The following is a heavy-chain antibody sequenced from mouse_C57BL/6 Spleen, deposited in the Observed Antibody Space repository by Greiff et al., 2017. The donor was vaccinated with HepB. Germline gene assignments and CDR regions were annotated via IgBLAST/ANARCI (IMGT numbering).Heavy chain of an antibody. D-gene: IGHD2-12*01. V-gene: IGHV8-12*01. Sequence: QVTLKVCGPGILQSSQTLSLTCSFSGFSLSTSGMGVSWIRQPSGKGLEWLAHIYWDDDKRYNPSLKSRLTISKDTSRNQVFLKITSVDTADTATNYCARRKNYNYAMDYWGQGTSVTVSS. CDR2: IYWDDDK. CDR1: GFSLSTSGMG. CDR3: ARRKNYNYAMDY. J-gene: IGHJ4*01.